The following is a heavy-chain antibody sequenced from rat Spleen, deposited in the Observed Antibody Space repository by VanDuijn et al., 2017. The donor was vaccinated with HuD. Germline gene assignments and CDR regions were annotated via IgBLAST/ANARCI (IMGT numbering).Heavy chain of an antibody. CDR3: TSGGYNLSLDY. V-gene: IGHV5-46*01. CDR2: ISTSGDST. D-gene: IGHD1-4*01. CDR1: RFTFSYFP. Sequence: EVQLVESGGGLVQPGRSMKLSCAASRFTFSYFPMAWVRQAPTKGLEWVATISTSGDSTYYRDSVRGRFTISRDNAKSSLYLQMDSLRSEDTATYFCTSGGYNLSLDYWGQGVMVTVSS. J-gene: IGHJ2*01.